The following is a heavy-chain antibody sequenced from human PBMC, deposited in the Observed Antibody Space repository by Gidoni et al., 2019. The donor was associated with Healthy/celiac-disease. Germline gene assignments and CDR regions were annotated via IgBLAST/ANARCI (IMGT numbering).Heavy chain of an antibody. J-gene: IGHJ6*02. CDR2: IYYSGST. Sequence: QVQLQESGPGLVKPSQTLSLTCTVSGGSISSGGYYWSWIRQHPGKGLEWIGYIYYSGSTYYNPSLKSRVTISVDTSKNQFSLKLSSVTAADTAVYYCARGQWFGELTGMDVWGQGTTVTVSS. CDR1: GGSISSGGYY. CDR3: ARGQWFGELTGMDV. V-gene: IGHV4-31*03. D-gene: IGHD3-10*01.